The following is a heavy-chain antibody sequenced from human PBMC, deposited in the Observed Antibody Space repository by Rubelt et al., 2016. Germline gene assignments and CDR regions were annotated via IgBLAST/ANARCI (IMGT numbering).Heavy chain of an antibody. Sequence: QVQLVQSGAEVKKPGASVKVSCKASGYTFTSYGISWVRQAPGQGLEWMGGISDYNGNTNYAQKLQGRVTMPTDTSTRTCYMELRSLRSDDTAVYYCAREGVKGSRKDGMDVWGQGTTVTVSS. CDR1: GYTFTSYG. J-gene: IGHJ6*02. D-gene: IGHD2-8*01. CDR3: AREGVKGSRKDGMDV. CDR2: ISDYNGNT. V-gene: IGHV1-18*01.